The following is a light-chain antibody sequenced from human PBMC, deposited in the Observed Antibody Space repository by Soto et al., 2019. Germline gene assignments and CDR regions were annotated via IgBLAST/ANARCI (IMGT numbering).Light chain of an antibody. Sequence: QSVLTQPASVSGSPGQSITISCTGTSSDVGGFNYVSWYQHHPGKAPKLMVYEVINRPSGVSNRFSGSKSGNTASLTISGLQAEDEADYYCSSYTNINTRACVFGTGTKVTVL. CDR2: EVI. J-gene: IGLJ1*01. CDR1: SSDVGGFNY. V-gene: IGLV2-14*01. CDR3: SSYTNINTRACV.